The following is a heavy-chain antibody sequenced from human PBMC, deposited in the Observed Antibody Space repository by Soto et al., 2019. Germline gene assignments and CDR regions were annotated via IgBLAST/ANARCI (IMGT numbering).Heavy chain of an antibody. CDR1: GFTFSSYW. V-gene: IGHV3-74*01. Sequence: GGSLRLSCAASGFTFSSYWMHWVRQAPGKGLVWVSRINSDGSSTSYADSVKGRFTISRDNAKNTLYLQMNSLRAEDTAVYYCARLDSSGWKNNWGQGTLVTVSS. J-gene: IGHJ4*02. CDR2: INSDGSST. CDR3: ARLDSSGWKNN. D-gene: IGHD6-19*01.